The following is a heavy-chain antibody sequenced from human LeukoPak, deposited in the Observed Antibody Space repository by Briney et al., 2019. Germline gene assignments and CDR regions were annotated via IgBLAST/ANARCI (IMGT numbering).Heavy chain of an antibody. CDR3: ARDLPDLTYSYDSSGLDY. Sequence: ASVKVSCKASGYTFTNHGISWVRQAPGQGLEWMGWISAYNGDTNYAQMLQGRVTLTTDASTNTAYMELRSLRSDDTAVYYCARDLPDLTYSYDSSGLDYWGQGTLVTVSS. J-gene: IGHJ4*02. CDR1: GYTFTNHG. CDR2: ISAYNGDT. D-gene: IGHD3-22*01. V-gene: IGHV1-18*01.